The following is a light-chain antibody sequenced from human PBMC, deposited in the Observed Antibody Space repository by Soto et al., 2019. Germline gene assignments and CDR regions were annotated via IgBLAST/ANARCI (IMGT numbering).Light chain of an antibody. V-gene: IGKV3-11*01. J-gene: IGKJ5*01. CDR3: QQRSNWPPVYT. Sequence: EIVLTQSPATLSLSPGERATLSCRASQSFSSYLAWYQQKPGQAPRLLIYDASKRATGIPARFSGRGSGTEFNLTISSLEPEDFAVYYCQQRSNWPPVYTFGQGTLLEIK. CDR2: DAS. CDR1: QSFSSY.